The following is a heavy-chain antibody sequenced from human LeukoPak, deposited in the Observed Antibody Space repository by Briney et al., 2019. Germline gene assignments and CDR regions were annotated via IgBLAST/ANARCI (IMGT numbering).Heavy chain of an antibody. V-gene: IGHV3-21*01. CDR2: ISGSTTDI. CDR3: AELGITMIGGV. D-gene: IGHD3-10*02. J-gene: IGHJ6*04. CDR1: GFTFTAYT. Sequence: GGSLRLSCAASGFTFTAYTINWVRQAPGKGLEWVSYISGSTTDIYYADSVKGRFTISRDNAKNSLYLQMNSLRAEDTAVYYCAELGITMIGGVWGKGTTVTISS.